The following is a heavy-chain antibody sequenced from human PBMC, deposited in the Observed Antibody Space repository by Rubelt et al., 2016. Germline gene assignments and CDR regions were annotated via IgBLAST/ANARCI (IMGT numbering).Heavy chain of an antibody. CDR2: LYYSGCT. CDR1: GGSISSYY. D-gene: IGHD3-22*01. J-gene: IGHJ5*02. V-gene: IGHV4-59*08. Sequence: QVQLQESGPGLVKPSETLSLTCTVSGGSISSYYWSWIRQPPGKGLEWIGSLYYSGCTNYNPYLKSRVTISVDTAKNKCSLKLSSVTAADTAVYYCARIITMIPPGWFAPWGQGTLVTVSS. CDR3: ARIITMIPPGWFAP.